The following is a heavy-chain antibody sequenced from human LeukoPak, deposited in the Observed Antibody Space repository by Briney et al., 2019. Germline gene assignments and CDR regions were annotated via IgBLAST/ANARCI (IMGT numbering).Heavy chain of an antibody. D-gene: IGHD4-11*01. CDR3: ARGTVTRYLIEY. Sequence: PGGSLRLSCTASGFTFSTYYMNWVRQAPGKGLEWVSSISSSSGYTFYADSVKGRFTISRDNAKNSLYLQVNSLRAEDTAVYYCARGTVTRYLIEYWGQGTLVTVSS. CDR1: GFTFSTYY. V-gene: IGHV3-21*01. CDR2: ISSSSGYT. J-gene: IGHJ4*02.